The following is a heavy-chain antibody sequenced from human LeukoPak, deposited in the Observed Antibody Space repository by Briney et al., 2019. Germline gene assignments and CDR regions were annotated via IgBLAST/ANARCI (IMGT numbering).Heavy chain of an antibody. CDR2: ITSSSAT. D-gene: IGHD2-8*01. CDR3: ARDANSMAPFDY. CDR1: GFTFSTYN. V-gene: IGHV3-48*01. J-gene: IGHJ4*02. Sequence: GGSLRLSCAASGFTFSTYNMNWVRQTPGKGLEWVSHITSSSATYHADSVKGRFTISGDNAKNSLYLQMSSLRAEDTAVYYCARDANSMAPFDYWGQGTLVTVSS.